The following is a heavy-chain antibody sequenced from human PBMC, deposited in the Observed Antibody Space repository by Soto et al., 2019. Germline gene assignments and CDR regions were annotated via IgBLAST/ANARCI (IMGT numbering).Heavy chain of an antibody. D-gene: IGHD6-13*01. V-gene: IGHV3-33*01. CDR1: GFTFSSYG. CDR2: IWYDGSNK. J-gene: IGHJ4*02. Sequence: QVQLVESGGGVVQPGRSLRLSCAASGFTFSSYGMHWVRQAPGKGLEWVAVIWYDGSNKYYADSVKGRFTISRDNSKNTLYLQMNSLRAADTAVYYCARDSVAAAGTADYFDYWGQGTLVTVSS. CDR3: ARDSVAAAGTADYFDY.